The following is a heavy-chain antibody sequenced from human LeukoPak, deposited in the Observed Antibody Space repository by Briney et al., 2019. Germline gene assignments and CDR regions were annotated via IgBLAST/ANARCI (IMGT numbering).Heavy chain of an antibody. CDR1: GFTFSSYW. J-gene: IGHJ4*02. V-gene: IGHV3-7*01. CDR2: IKQDESEK. D-gene: IGHD1-26*01. CDR3: ARDVAGSLDH. Sequence: GGSLRLSCVASGFTFSSYWMAWVRQAPGKGLEWVANIKQDESEKNYVDSVKGRFTISRDNAKNSLFLQMNSLRVEDTAVYYCARDVAGSLDHWGQGTLVTVSS.